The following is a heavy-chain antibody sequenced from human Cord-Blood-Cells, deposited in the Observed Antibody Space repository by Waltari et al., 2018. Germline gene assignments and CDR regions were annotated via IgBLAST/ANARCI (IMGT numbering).Heavy chain of an antibody. CDR1: GLNVSSNY. V-gene: IGHV3-53*04. CDR2: IYTGGST. CDR3: ARVTGTYYFDY. Sequence: EVQLVESGGGLVPPGGSLRLSCAASGLNVSSNYMIWVRQAPGKGLEVGSVIYTGGSTEYAISVKGRFTISRHNSKNRLYRQMNSLRAEDTDVYYCARVTGTYYFDYWGQGTLVTVSS. J-gene: IGHJ4*02. D-gene: IGHD1-20*01.